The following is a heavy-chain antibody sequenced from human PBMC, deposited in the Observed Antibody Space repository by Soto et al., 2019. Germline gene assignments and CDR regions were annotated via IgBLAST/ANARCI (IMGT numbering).Heavy chain of an antibody. CDR2: INAGNGNT. CDR3: ARKYCGGDCYSYYYGMDV. D-gene: IGHD2-21*02. CDR1: GYTFTSYA. Sequence: RASVKVSCKASGYTFTSYAMHWVRQAPGQRLEWMGWINAGNGNTKYSQKFQGRVTITRDTSASTAYMELSSLRSEDTAVYYCARKYCGGDCYSYYYGMDVWGQGTTVTVSS. V-gene: IGHV1-3*01. J-gene: IGHJ6*02.